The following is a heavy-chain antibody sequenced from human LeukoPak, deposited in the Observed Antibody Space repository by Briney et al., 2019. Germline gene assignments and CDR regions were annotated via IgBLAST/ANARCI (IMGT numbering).Heavy chain of an antibody. Sequence: GGSLRLSCAASGFTFSNFWIHWVRQAPGERLVWVSRVDTTGNNTIYADSVKGRFTVSRDNAKHTVYLQMNSLRAEDTAVYYWERGNNGFDNWGKGALATVS. J-gene: IGHJ4*02. CDR2: VDTTGNNT. CDR1: GFTFSNFW. V-gene: IGHV3-74*01. CDR3: ERGNNGFDN. D-gene: IGHD2-8*01.